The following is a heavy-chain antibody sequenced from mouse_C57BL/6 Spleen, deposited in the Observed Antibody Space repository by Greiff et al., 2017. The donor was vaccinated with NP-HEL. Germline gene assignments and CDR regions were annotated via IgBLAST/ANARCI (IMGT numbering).Heavy chain of an antibody. J-gene: IGHJ3*01. D-gene: IGHD1-1*01. CDR1: GFTFTDYY. Sequence: EVKVVESGGGLVQPGGSLSLSCAASGFTFTDYYMSWVRQPPGKALEWLGFIRNKANGYTTEYSASVKGRFTISRDNSQSVLYLKMNALIAEDSATYYCATQRSSFAWFAYWGQGTLVTVSA. CDR3: ATQRSSFAWFAY. CDR2: IRNKANGYTT. V-gene: IGHV7-3*01.